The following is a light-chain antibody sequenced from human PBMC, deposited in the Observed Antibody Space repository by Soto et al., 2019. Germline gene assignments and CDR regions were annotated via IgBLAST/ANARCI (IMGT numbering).Light chain of an antibody. CDR2: AAS. J-gene: IGKJ4*01. CDR3: QQYDAWPLT. CDR1: QSVSSN. V-gene: IGKV3-15*01. Sequence: EIVMTQSPATLSLSPGERATLPCRASQSVSSNLAWYQQKPGQAPSLLIYAASTRATGVPARFSGSGSGTEFTLTISSLQSEDFAVYYCQQYDAWPLTFGGGTKVDIK.